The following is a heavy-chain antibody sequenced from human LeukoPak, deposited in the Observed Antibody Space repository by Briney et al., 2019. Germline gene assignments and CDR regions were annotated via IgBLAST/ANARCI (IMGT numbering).Heavy chain of an antibody. V-gene: IGHV1-46*01. CDR3: ARVTSPARRGRTLVAAAATPFDY. CDR2: INPGGGRT. J-gene: IGHJ4*02. CDR1: GYTFTDYY. D-gene: IGHD2-15*01. Sequence: GASVKVSCKASGYTFTDYYVHWVRRAPGLGLEWMGVINPGGGRTTYAQKFQDRVNMTRDTSTSTVYMELSGLTSADTAVYFCARVTSPARRGRTLVAAAATPFDYWGQGPLVTVSS.